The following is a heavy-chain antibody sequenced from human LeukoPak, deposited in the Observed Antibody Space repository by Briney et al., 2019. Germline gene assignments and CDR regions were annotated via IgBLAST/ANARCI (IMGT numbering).Heavy chain of an antibody. CDR1: GYTFTTYG. V-gene: IGHV1-18*01. D-gene: IGHD3-16*01. J-gene: IGHJ4*02. Sequence: GASVKVSCKASGYTFTTYGISWVRQAPGQGREWMGWISAYNGITKYAQNLQGRVTMTTDTSTSTAYMELRSLTSDDTARYFCARGPKGGLDFWGQGTLVTVSS. CDR2: ISAYNGIT. CDR3: ARGPKGGLDF.